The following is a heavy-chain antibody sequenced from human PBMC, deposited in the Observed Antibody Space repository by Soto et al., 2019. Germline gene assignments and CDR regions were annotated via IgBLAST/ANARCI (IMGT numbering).Heavy chain of an antibody. CDR3: ARAYSPYNWNYVFDY. V-gene: IGHV3-7*05. CDR2: IKQDGSEK. J-gene: IGHJ4*02. D-gene: IGHD1-7*01. CDR1: GFTFSSYW. Sequence: EVQLVESGGGLVQPGGSLRLSCAASGFTFSSYWMSWVRQAPGKGLEWVANIKQDGSEKYYVDSVKGRFTISRDNAKNSLDLQMNSLRAEDTAVYYCARAYSPYNWNYVFDYWGQGTLVTVSS.